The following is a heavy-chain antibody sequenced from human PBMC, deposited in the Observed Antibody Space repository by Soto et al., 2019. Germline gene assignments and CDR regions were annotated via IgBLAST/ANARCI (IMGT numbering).Heavy chain of an antibody. CDR2: IYYSGHT. CDR3: ARHVRGAVTVNRFGP. V-gene: IGHV4-39*01. J-gene: IGHJ5*02. D-gene: IGHD3-10*02. CDR1: GGSFSSSYY. Sequence: SETLSLTCAVSGGSFSSSYYWGWLRQPPGKGLEWLGNIYYSGHTYYNPSLKSRFAMSVDTSKNQFSLTLTSVTAADTAVYYCARHVRGAVTVNRFGPWGQGTPVILSA.